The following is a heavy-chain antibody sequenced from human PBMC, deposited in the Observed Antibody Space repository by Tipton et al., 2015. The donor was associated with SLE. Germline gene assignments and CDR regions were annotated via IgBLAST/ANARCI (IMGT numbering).Heavy chain of an antibody. CDR1: GGTFSSYT. Sequence: QSGAEVKKPGSSVKVSCKASGGTFSSYTISWVRQAPGQGLEWMGRIIPILGIANYAQKFQGRVTITADKSTSTAYMELSSLRSEDTAVYYCARSPKGIQLWSPYYFDYWGQGTLVTVSS. J-gene: IGHJ4*02. CDR2: IIPILGIA. CDR3: ARSPKGIQLWSPYYFDY. D-gene: IGHD5-18*01. V-gene: IGHV1-69*02.